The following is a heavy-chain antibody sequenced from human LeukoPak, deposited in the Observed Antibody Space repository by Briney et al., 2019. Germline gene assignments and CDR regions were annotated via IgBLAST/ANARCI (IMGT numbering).Heavy chain of an antibody. CDR2: IYYSGST. V-gene: IGHV4-39*07. Sequence: SETLSLTCTVSGGSISSSSYYWGWIRQPPGKGLEWIGSIYYSGSTYYNPSLKSRVTISVDTSKNQFSLKLSSVTAADTAVYYCARDVIGYSYGYGRNQFDYWGQGTLVTVSS. CDR1: GGSISSSSYY. CDR3: ARDVIGYSYGYGRNQFDY. D-gene: IGHD5-18*01. J-gene: IGHJ4*02.